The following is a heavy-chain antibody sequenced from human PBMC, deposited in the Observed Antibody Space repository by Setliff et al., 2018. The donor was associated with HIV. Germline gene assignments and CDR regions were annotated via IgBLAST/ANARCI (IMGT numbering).Heavy chain of an antibody. CDR2: IYFSGHT. V-gene: IGHV4-4*02. CDR1: GGSISSSNW. J-gene: IGHJ6*03. D-gene: IGHD2-2*01. CDR3: VRGYCSSTTCYDDYYYMDV. Sequence: PSETLSLTCAVSGGSISSSNWWSWVRQPPGKGLEWIGEIYFSGHTNYNPSLKSRVTISVDTSKKQFFLKLSSVTAADTAVYYCVRGYCSSTTCYDDYYYMDVWGKGSTVTVSS.